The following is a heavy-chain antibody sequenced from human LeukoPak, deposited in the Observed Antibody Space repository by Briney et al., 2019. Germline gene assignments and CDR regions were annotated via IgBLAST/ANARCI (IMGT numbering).Heavy chain of an antibody. CDR1: GYTFTSYG. V-gene: IGHV1-18*01. J-gene: IGHJ4*02. Sequence: GASVKVSCKASGYTFTSYGISWVRQAPGQGFEWMGWISAYNGNTNYAQKLQGRVTMTTDTSTSTAYMELRSLRSDDTAVYYCARVGDYDILTGPCDYWGQGTLVTVSS. CDR2: ISAYNGNT. CDR3: ARVGDYDILTGPCDY. D-gene: IGHD3-9*01.